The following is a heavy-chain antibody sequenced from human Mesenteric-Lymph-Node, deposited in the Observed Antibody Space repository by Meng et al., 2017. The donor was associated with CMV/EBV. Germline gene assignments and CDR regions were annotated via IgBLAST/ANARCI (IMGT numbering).Heavy chain of an antibody. J-gene: IGHJ5*02. CDR2: IYYSGST. CDR1: GGSISSSSYY. Sequence: GSLRLSCTVSGGSISSSSYYWGWIRQPPGKGLEWIGSIYYSGSTYYNPSLKSRVTISIDTSKNQFSLKLSSVTAADTAVYYCTRVQSGSYWGFDPWGQGTLVTVSS. V-gene: IGHV4-39*07. CDR3: TRVQSGSYWGFDP. D-gene: IGHD1-26*01.